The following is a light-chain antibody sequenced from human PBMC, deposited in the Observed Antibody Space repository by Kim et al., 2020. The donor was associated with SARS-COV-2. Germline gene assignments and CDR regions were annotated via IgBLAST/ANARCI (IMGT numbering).Light chain of an antibody. CDR1: VDINRD. V-gene: IGKV1-27*01. J-gene: IGKJ5*01. CDR3: QRYNVSPLT. CDR2: DAS. Sequence: DIQMTQSPSSLSASVGDRVTITCRASVDINRDVAWYQQKPGKVPKVLIYDASTLHSGAPSRFSGGGSGTDFRLTISSLQPEDAAVYYCQRYNVSPLTFGPGTRLEIK.